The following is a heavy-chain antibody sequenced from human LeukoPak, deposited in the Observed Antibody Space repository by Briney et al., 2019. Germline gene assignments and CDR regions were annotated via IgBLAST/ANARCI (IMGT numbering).Heavy chain of an antibody. CDR2: INPSGGST. V-gene: IGHV1-46*01. CDR1: GYTFTSYY. D-gene: IGHD3-22*01. J-gene: IGHJ4*02. CDR3: ARDAAYYYDSSGSGNLGY. Sequence: ASVKVSCKASGYTFTSYYMHWVRQAPGQGLEWMGIINPSGGSTSYAQKFQGRVTMTRDTSTSTVYMGLSSLRSEDTAVYYCARDAAYYYDSSGSGNLGYWGQGTLVTVSS.